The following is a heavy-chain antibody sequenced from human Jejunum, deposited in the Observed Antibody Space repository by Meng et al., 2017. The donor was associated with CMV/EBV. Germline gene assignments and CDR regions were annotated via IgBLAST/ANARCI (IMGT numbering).Heavy chain of an antibody. Sequence: SGFPFYTAAMTWVRQAPGKGLEWVSAISGRGGMYYADSVKGRFTISKDYSKNTLYLQMNSLRAEDTALYYCAKDVPYSGWRGFDYWGQGTLVTVSS. CDR2: ISGRGGM. D-gene: IGHD6-19*01. CDR3: AKDVPYSGWRGFDY. J-gene: IGHJ4*02. CDR1: GFPFYTAA. V-gene: IGHV3-23*01.